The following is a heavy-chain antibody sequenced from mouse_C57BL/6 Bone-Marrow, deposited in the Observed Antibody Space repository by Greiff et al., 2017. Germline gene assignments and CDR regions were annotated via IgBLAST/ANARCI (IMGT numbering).Heavy chain of an antibody. CDR3: TRRIYCCGSSPYWYFDV. CDR2: IYPGNSDT. D-gene: IGHD1-1*01. J-gene: IGHJ1*03. V-gene: IGHV1-5*01. CDR1: GYTFTSYW. Sequence: EVKLQESGTVLARPGASVKMSCKTSGYTFTSYWMHWVKQRPGQGLEWIGAIYPGNSDTSYNQKFKGKAKLTAVTSASTAYMELSSLTNEDAAVYYCTRRIYCCGSSPYWYFDVWGTGTTVTVAS.